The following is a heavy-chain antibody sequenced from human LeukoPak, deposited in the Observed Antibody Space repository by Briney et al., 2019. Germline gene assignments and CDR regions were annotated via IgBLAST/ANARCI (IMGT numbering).Heavy chain of an antibody. CDR2: INAYNGNT. CDR3: ARETSSRYFDY. CDR1: GYTFTSYG. J-gene: IGHJ4*02. V-gene: IGHV1-18*01. Sequence: GAAVKVSCKASGYTFTSYGINWVRQAPGQGLEWMGWINAYNGNTKYAQKLQGRVTMTTDTSTSTAYMELRSLRSDDTAVYYCARETSSRYFDYWGQGTLVTVSS.